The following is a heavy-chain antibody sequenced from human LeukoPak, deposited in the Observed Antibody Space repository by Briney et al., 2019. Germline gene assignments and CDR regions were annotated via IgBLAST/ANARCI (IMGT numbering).Heavy chain of an antibody. V-gene: IGHV3-72*01. CDR3: TRVERGYTYGYGHIDY. CDR1: GFTFGDYA. J-gene: IGHJ4*02. Sequence: GGSLRLSCTASGFTFGDYAMSWVRQAPGKGLEWIGRCRNKISGYTTEYAASVEGRFSFSRDDSKNSLYLQMNSLKTEDTAIYYCTRVERGYTYGYGHIDYWGQGILVTVSS. D-gene: IGHD5-18*01. CDR2: CRNKISGYTT.